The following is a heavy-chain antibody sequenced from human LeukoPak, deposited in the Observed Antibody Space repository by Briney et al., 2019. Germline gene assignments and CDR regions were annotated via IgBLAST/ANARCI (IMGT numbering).Heavy chain of an antibody. CDR3: ARTTTLADSLYYFDY. J-gene: IGHJ4*02. D-gene: IGHD1-1*01. CDR1: GGSISSYY. CDR2: IYYSGST. V-gene: IGHV4-59*08. Sequence: SETLSLTCTVSGGSISSYYWSWIRQPPGKGLEWIGYIYYSGSTNHNPSLKSRVTISVDTSKNQFSLKLSTVTAADTAVYYCARTTTLADSLYYFDYWGQGTLVTVSS.